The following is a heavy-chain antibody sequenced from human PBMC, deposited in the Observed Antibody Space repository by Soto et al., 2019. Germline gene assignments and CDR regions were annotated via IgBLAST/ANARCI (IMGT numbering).Heavy chain of an antibody. J-gene: IGHJ4*02. CDR2: ISYDGSNK. CDR3: ARDGSSGFTRGDYFDY. Sequence: GGSLRLSCAASGFTFISYAMHWVRQAPGKGLEWVAVISYDGSNKYYADSVKGRFTISRDNSKNTLYLQMNSLRAEDTAVYYCARDGSSGFTRGDYFDYWGQGTLVTVSS. V-gene: IGHV3-30-3*01. CDR1: GFTFISYA. D-gene: IGHD6-19*01.